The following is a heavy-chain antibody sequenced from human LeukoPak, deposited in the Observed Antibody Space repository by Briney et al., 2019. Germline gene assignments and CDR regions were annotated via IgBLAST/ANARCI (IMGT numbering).Heavy chain of an antibody. Sequence: GGSLRLSCAASGFTFSSYWMSWVRQAPGKGLEWIAYLSSSGSAFSYADSVKGRFTIARNNAKNSVYLEMNSLRADDTAVYYCARSARLMKGVVEVTALDDWGQGTLVTVSP. CDR2: LSSSGSAF. CDR1: GFTFSSYW. D-gene: IGHD3-3*01. CDR3: ARSARLMKGVVEVTALDD. V-gene: IGHV3-48*04. J-gene: IGHJ4*02.